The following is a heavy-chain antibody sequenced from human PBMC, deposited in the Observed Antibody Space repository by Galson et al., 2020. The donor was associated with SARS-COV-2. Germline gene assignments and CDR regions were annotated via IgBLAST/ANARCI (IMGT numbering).Heavy chain of an antibody. Sequence: SVKLSCKAYGSTFNAYGTPWVRQPTGQRIEWMACTTPHNGDTNYRKRFQDRVTMTADSSTATAFLELRSLRSDDTAIYYCARGFAVGDFYYFDSWGQGTLVTVSS. D-gene: IGHD2-21*02. CDR2: TTPHNGDT. J-gene: IGHJ4*02. CDR3: ARGFAVGDFYYFDS. V-gene: IGHV1-18*01. CDR1: GSTFNAYG.